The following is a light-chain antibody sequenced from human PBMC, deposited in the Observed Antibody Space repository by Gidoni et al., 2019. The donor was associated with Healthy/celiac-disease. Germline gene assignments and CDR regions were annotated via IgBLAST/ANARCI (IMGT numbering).Light chain of an antibody. J-gene: IGKJ5*01. CDR3: QQRSNWIT. CDR1: QSVSSY. Sequence: EIVLTQSPATLSLSPGERATLSCRASQSVSSYIAWYQQKPGQAPRLLIYDASNSATGIPARFSGSGSGTDFTLTISSLEPEDFAVYYCQQRSNWITFXXXTRLEIK. CDR2: DAS. V-gene: IGKV3-11*01.